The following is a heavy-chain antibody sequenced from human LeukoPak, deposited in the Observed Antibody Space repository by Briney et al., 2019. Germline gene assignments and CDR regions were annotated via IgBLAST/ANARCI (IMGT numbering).Heavy chain of an antibody. CDR1: GDSISSYY. D-gene: IGHD5-12*01. J-gene: IGHJ4*02. V-gene: IGHV4-59*01. CDR3: ATVGYDY. CDR2: IYYSGIT. Sequence: PSETLSLTCTVSGDSISSYYWSWIRQPPGKGLEWIAYIYYSGITNYNPSLKSRVTISVDTSKNQFSLKLSSVTAADTAVYYCATVGYDYWGQGTLVTVSS.